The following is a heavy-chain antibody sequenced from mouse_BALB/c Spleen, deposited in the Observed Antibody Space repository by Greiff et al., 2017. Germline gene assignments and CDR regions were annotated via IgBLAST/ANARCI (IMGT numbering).Heavy chain of an antibody. CDR3: ARAVGDYLYYYAMDD. D-gene: IGHD2-4*01. CDR2: IYPGGGYT. Sequence: VQLMASGAELVRPGTSVKISCKASGYTFTNYWLCWVKQWPGHGLEWIGDIYPGGGYTNYNEKFKGKATVTADTSSSTAYMQLSSLTSEDTAVYCCARAVGDYLYYYAMDDWGKGTTGTVAS. V-gene: IGHV1-63*02. CDR1: GYTFTNYW. J-gene: IGHJ4*01.